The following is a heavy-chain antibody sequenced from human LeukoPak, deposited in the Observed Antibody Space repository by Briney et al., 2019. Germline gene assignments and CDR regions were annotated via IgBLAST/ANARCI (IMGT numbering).Heavy chain of an antibody. Sequence: PSETLSLTCAVSGGSISSGGYSWSWIRQPPGKGLEWIGYIYHRGSTYYNPSLKSRVTISVDRSMNQFSLKLSSVTAADTAVYYCARSYSGYDSGVMDYWGQGTLATVSS. CDR1: GGSISSGGYS. D-gene: IGHD5-12*01. CDR3: ARSYSGYDSGVMDY. J-gene: IGHJ4*02. V-gene: IGHV4-30-2*01. CDR2: IYHRGST.